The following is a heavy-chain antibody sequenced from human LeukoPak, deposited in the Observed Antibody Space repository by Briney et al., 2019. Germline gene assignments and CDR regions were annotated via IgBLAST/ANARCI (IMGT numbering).Heavy chain of an antibody. CDR2: ISTYNGNT. V-gene: IGHV1-18*04. J-gene: IGHJ4*02. D-gene: IGHD6-13*01. CDR3: ARDLTIVAAGTYGY. CDR1: GYTFTGYY. Sequence: ASVKVSCKASGYTFTGYYIHWVRQAPGQGLEWMGWISTYNGNTNYAQNFQGRVTMTTDTSTSTAYVELRSLRSDDTAVYYCARDLTIVAAGTYGYWGQGTLVTVSS.